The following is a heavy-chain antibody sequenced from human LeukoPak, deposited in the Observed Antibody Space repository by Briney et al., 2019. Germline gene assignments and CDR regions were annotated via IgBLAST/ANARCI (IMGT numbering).Heavy chain of an antibody. CDR2: ISSSSSYI. CDR1: GFTFSSYS. CDR3: ARDDMSSSWYKWPGHYYYYYMDV. V-gene: IGHV3-21*01. D-gene: IGHD6-13*01. J-gene: IGHJ6*03. Sequence: GGSLRLSCAASGFTFSSYSMNWVRQAPGKGLEWVSSISSSSSYIYYADSVKGRFTISRDNAKNSLYLQMNSLRAEDTAVYYCARDDMSSSWYKWPGHYYYYYMDVWGKGTTVTVSS.